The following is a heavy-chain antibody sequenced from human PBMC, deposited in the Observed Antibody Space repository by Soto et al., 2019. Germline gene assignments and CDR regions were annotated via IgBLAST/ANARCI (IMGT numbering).Heavy chain of an antibody. J-gene: IGHJ6*03. Sequence: ASVKVSCKASGYTFTSYAMHWVRQAPGQRLEWMGWINAGNGNTKYSQKFQGRVTITRDTSAGTAYMELSSLRSEDTAVYYCATALLHGGELSSNYYFYMDAWGKGTTVTVPS. CDR3: ATALLHGGELSSNYYFYMDA. D-gene: IGHD3-16*02. CDR2: INAGNGNT. CDR1: GYTFTSYA. V-gene: IGHV1-3*01.